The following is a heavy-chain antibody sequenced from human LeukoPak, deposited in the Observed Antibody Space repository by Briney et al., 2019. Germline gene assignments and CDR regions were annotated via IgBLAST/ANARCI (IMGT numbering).Heavy chain of an antibody. CDR2: IYYSGRT. Sequence: NTSETLSLTCTVSGDSINGYYWNWIRQPPGKGLEWIGNIYYSGRTNYNPSLKSRVTMSLDTSKNHFSLDLRSVTAVDTAVYYCARDPGDTTVSVWGQGTLVTVSS. V-gene: IGHV4-59*01. CDR1: GDSINGYY. D-gene: IGHD3-10*01. CDR3: ARDPGDTTVSV. J-gene: IGHJ4*02.